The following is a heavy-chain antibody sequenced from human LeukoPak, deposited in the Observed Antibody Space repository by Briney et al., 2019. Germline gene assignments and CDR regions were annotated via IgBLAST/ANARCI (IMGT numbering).Heavy chain of an antibody. CDR1: GYTFTSYA. Sequence: ASVKVSCKASGYTFTSYAMNWVRQAPGQGLEWMGWINTNTGNPTYAQGFTGRFVFSLDTSVSTAYLQISSLKAEDTAVYYCARGASSGWSALLYCYYYKDVWGKGTTVTVSS. CDR3: ARGASSGWSALLYCYYYKDV. CDR2: INTNTGNP. D-gene: IGHD6-19*01. J-gene: IGHJ6*03. V-gene: IGHV7-4-1*02.